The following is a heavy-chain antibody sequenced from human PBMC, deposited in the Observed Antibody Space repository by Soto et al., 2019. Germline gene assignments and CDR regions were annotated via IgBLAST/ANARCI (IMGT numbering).Heavy chain of an antibody. J-gene: IGHJ6*02. D-gene: IGHD2-15*01. Sequence: GASVKVSCKASGYTFNRYGISWLRQAPGQGLEWMGWISTYNSNTDYAEKFQGRVTMTADTVTSTTYIELMSLTADDTAVFYCARDGYCSSGSCASYSHEYLWMAVWGQGTSVTASS. CDR2: ISTYNSNT. CDR1: GYTFNRYG. V-gene: IGHV1-18*01. CDR3: ARDGYCSSGSCASYSHEYLWMAV.